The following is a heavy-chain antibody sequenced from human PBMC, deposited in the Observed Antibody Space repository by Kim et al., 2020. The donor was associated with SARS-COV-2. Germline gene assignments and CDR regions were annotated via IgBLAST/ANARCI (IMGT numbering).Heavy chain of an antibody. CDR3: AREGSVYDILTGYFDS. D-gene: IGHD3-9*01. J-gene: IGHJ4*01. CDR2: IYHTGST. CDR1: GYSISSGYF. V-gene: IGHV4-38-2*02. Sequence: SETLSLTCTVSGYSISSGYFWGWIRQPPGKGLEWIACIYHTGSTYYNPSLKSRVTISLDTSKNQFSLQLTSVTAADTAVYYCAREGSVYDILTGYFDSWG.